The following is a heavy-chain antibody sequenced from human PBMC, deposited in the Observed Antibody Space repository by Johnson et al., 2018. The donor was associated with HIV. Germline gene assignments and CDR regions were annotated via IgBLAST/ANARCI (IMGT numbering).Heavy chain of an antibody. CDR3: AREGSGIAGGGAFDI. CDR1: GFTVSSNY. CDR2: IYSGGST. Sequence: VQLVESGGGLIQPGGSLRLSCAASGFTVSSNYMSWVRHAPGKGLEWVSVIYSGGSTYYADSVKGRFTISRDNSKNTLYLQMNSLRAEDTAVYYCAREGSGIAGGGAFDIWGQGTMVTVSS. D-gene: IGHD1-26*01. J-gene: IGHJ3*02. V-gene: IGHV3-53*01.